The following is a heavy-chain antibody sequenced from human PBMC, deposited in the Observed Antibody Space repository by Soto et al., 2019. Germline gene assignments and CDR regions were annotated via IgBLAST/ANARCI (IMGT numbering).Heavy chain of an antibody. Sequence: PSETLSLTCTVSGGSISSYYWSWIRQPPGKGLEWIGYIYYSGSTNYNPSLKSRVTISVDTSKNQFSLKLSSVTAADTAVYYCARNPCGGSGGSGYSGGYYYYYSGMDVWGQGTTVTVS. CDR3: ARNPCGGSGGSGYSGGYYYYYSGMDV. CDR2: IYYSGST. CDR1: GGSISSYY. D-gene: IGHD2-15*01. J-gene: IGHJ6*01. V-gene: IGHV4-59*01.